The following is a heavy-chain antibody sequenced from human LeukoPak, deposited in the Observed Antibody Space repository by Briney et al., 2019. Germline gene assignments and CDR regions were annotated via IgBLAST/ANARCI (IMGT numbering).Heavy chain of an antibody. V-gene: IGHV1-18*01. CDR1: GYTFTSYG. Sequence: ASVRVSCKASGYTFTSYGISWVRQAPGQGLEGMGWISAYNGNTNYAQKLQGRVTMTTDTSTSTAYMELRSLRSDDTAVYYCARDYLVAVAGTPTQDYYYYGMDVWGQGTTVTVSS. CDR3: ARDYLVAVAGTPTQDYYYYGMDV. D-gene: IGHD6-19*01. CDR2: ISAYNGNT. J-gene: IGHJ6*02.